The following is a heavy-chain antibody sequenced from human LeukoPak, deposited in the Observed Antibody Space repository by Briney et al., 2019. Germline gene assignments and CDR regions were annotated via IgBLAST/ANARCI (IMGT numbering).Heavy chain of an antibody. J-gene: IGHJ4*02. CDR2: IIPIFGTA. CDR3: ASSVDTAMEWYYFDY. CDR1: GGTFSSYA. Sequence: ASVKVSCKASGGTFSSYATSWVRQAPGQGLEWMGGIIPIFGTANYAQKFQGRVTITADESTSTAYMELGSLRSEDTAVYYCASSVDTAMEWYYFDYWGQGTLVTVSS. D-gene: IGHD5-18*01. V-gene: IGHV1-69*13.